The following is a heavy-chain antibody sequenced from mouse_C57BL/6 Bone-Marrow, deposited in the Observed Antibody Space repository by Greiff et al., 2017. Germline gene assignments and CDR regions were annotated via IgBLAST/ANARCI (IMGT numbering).Heavy chain of an antibody. CDR3: ARSTTVGATNFCV. D-gene: IGHD1-1*01. Sequence: VQLQQPGPELVKPGASVKLSCKASGYTFTSYWMHWVKQRPGQGLEWIGNINPSNGGTNYNEKFKSKATLTVDNSSSKAYMQLSSLTAEDSAVYCCARSTTVGATNFCVWGTGTTVTVST. J-gene: IGHJ1*03. CDR1: GYTFTSYW. CDR2: INPSNGGT. V-gene: IGHV1-53*01.